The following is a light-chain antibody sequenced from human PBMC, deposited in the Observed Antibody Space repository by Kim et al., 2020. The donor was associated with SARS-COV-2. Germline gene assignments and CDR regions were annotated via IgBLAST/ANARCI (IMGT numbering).Light chain of an antibody. Sequence: ALGQTVRITCQGDSLRVSYATWYQQKPGQAPVLVVYHKNQRPSGIPDRFSGSSSLNTASLTITRAQAEDEADYYCSSRDTSGDHVLFGGGTQLTVL. CDR2: HKN. CDR3: SSRDTSGDHVL. J-gene: IGLJ2*01. V-gene: IGLV3-19*01. CDR1: SLRVSY.